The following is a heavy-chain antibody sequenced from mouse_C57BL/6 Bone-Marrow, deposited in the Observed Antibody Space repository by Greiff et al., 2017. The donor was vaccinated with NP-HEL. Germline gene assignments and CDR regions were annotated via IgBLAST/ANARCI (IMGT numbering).Heavy chain of an antibody. CDR1: GYTFTDYY. Sequence: VQLQQSGPELVKPGASVKISCKASGYTFTDYYMNWVKQSHGKSLEWIGDLNPNNGGTSYNQKFKGKATLTVDKSSSTAYMELRSLTSEDSADYYGAPKGALYYDYGDWGQVTSVTVSS. J-gene: IGHJ4*01. CDR2: LNPNNGGT. D-gene: IGHD2-4*01. CDR3: APKGALYYDYGD. V-gene: IGHV1-26*01.